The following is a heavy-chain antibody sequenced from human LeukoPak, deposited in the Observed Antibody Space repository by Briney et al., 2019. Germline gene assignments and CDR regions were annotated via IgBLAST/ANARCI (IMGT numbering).Heavy chain of an antibody. CDR3: AKSLVVVNDPPDY. J-gene: IGHJ4*02. CDR2: IKQDGSER. Sequence: GGSLRLSCAASGFTFSTCWMTWVRQAPGKGVEGVANIKQDGSERYYVDSVKGRFTISRDNAKSSLYLQMNSLRAEDTAVYYCAKSLVVVNDPPDYWGQGTLVTVSS. CDR1: GFTFSTCW. D-gene: IGHD2-21*01. V-gene: IGHV3-7*01.